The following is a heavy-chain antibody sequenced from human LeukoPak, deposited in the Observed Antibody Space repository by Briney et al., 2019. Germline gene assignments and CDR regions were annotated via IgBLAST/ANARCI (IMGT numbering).Heavy chain of an antibody. V-gene: IGHV4-59*08. CDR1: GGSIRSYY. J-gene: IGHJ4*02. CDR3: ARTIPDSSGYYYSDY. CDR2: IYYRWRT. D-gene: IGHD3-22*01. Sequence: SETLSLTCTVCGGSIRSYYWSWIRRPPGKELEWSGYIYYRWRTYYNPSLKSRVTIAVGTSKNQCALSLSSVTAAETAVYYCARTIPDSSGYYYSDYWGQGTLVTVSP.